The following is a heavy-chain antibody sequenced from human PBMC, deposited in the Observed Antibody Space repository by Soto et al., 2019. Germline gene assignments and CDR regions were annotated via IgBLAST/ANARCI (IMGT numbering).Heavy chain of an antibody. Sequence: GGSLRLSCAASGFTFSSYAMSWVRQAPGKGLEWVSAISGSGGSTYYADSVKGRFTISRDNSKNTLYLQMNGLRAEDTAVYYCAKRYYYDSSGYYYAEGPFDYWGQGTLVTVSS. CDR2: ISGSGGST. D-gene: IGHD3-22*01. CDR1: GFTFSSYA. J-gene: IGHJ4*02. CDR3: AKRYYYDSSGYYYAEGPFDY. V-gene: IGHV3-23*01.